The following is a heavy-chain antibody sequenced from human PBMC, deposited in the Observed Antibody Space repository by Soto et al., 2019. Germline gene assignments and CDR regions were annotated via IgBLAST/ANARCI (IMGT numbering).Heavy chain of an antibody. J-gene: IGHJ5*02. CDR2: INHRGYT. D-gene: IGHD5-12*01. Sequence: QVQLQQWGAGLLKPSETLSLTCAVYGGSFSGYYWSWIRQPPGKGLEWIGEINHRGYTTYNPSLKSRVTISVDTSKTQFSLKLRSVTAADTDVYYCARVDIVTTNWFDPWGQGTPVTVSS. V-gene: IGHV4-34*01. CDR1: GGSFSGYY. CDR3: ARVDIVTTNWFDP.